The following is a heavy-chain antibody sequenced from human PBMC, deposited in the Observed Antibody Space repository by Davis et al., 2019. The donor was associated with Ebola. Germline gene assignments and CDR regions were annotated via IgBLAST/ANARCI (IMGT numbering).Heavy chain of an antibody. V-gene: IGHV5-51*01. J-gene: IGHJ4*02. CDR2: IYPGDSDA. CDR1: GYSFTSYW. Sequence: GESLKISCKGSGYSFTSYWIAWVRQMPGKGLEWMGSIYPGDSDARYSPSFQGQVSISADKSISTVYIQWSSLKASDTAMYYCARHLLATRQFDYWGLGTLVTVSS. CDR3: ARHLLATRQFDY. D-gene: IGHD5-24*01.